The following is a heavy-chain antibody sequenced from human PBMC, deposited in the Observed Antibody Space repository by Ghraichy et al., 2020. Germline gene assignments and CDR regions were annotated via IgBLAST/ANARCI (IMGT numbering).Heavy chain of an antibody. V-gene: IGHV1-8*03. CDR3: ARRLSGVAPAEFDY. D-gene: IGHD2-2*01. CDR2: MNPNSGNT. CDR1: GYPFTSYD. Sequence: ASVKVSCKASGYPFTSYDINWVRQSSGQGLEWMGWMNPNSGNTGYAQKFQGRVTITRNTSITTAYMELSSLRPEDTAVYYCARRLSGVAPAEFDYWGQGTLVTVSS. J-gene: IGHJ4*02.